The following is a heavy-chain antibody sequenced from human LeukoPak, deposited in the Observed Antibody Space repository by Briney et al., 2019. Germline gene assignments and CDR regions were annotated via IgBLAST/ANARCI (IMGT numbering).Heavy chain of an antibody. D-gene: IGHD3-9*01. CDR2: IHYSGST. V-gene: IGHV4-39*01. CDR3: ARTVYDILTGYSPKVNYYGMDV. J-gene: IGHJ6*02. Sequence: SETLSLTCTVSGGHISTSRYYWGWIRQPPGRGLEWIGRIHYSGSTYHNASLKSPATISVDTSKNQFSLKLSSVTAADTAVYYCARTVYDILTGYSPKVNYYGMDVWGQGTTVTV. CDR1: GGHISTSRYY.